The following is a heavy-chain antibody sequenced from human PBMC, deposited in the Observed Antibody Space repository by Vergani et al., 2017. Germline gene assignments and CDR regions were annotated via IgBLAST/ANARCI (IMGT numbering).Heavy chain of an antibody. V-gene: IGHV4-34*01. CDR3: AREGYCTNGVCFTLFDG. Sequence: QAQLQQWGAGLLKPSETLSLTCAIYGGSFNDYWWTWIRQPRGKGLEWIGRIRHDGLTHYSPSLKSRVTISIDTSKHQFSLNLRSVTAADTAVYYCAREGYCTNGVCFTLFDGWGQGALVTVSS. D-gene: IGHD2-8*01. CDR2: IRHDGLT. CDR1: GGSFNDYW. J-gene: IGHJ4*02.